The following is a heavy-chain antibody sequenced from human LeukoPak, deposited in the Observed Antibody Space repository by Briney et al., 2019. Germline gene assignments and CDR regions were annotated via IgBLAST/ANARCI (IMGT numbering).Heavy chain of an antibody. J-gene: IGHJ4*02. CDR3: AKGHYQIEL. V-gene: IGHV3-7*01. CDR2: IKLDGSEK. CDR1: GFTFSSYW. Sequence: GGSLRLSCAASGFTFSSYWMSWVRQAPGKGLEWVATIKLDGSEKYYVDSVKGRFTISRDNVRNSLFLQMNSLRTEDTSVYYCAKGHYQIELWGQGTLVTVSS. D-gene: IGHD3-10*01.